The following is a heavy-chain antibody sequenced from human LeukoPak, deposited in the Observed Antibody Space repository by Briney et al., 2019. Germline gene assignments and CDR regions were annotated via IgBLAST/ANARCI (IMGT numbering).Heavy chain of an antibody. V-gene: IGHV5-51*01. CDR1: GYSFTSYR. J-gene: IGHJ4*02. CDR2: IYPGDSDT. CDR3: AGRRGDCSSASCFLDF. Sequence: AECLKISCKGSGYSFTSYRIGWGRQMPGRNLEWMGIIYPGDSDTRYRASFQGQVTISADKSISTPYLQRSSLKASATAIYYCAGRRGDCSSASCFLDFWGQGTLVTVSS. D-gene: IGHD2-2*01.